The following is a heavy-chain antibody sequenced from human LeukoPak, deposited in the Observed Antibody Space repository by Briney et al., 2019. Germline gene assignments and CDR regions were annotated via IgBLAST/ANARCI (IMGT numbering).Heavy chain of an antibody. CDR3: ARDQWLAYYYHGMDV. V-gene: IGHV3-23*01. J-gene: IGHJ6*02. D-gene: IGHD6-19*01. CDR2: ISGSGGST. Sequence: GGSLRLSCAASGFTFSSYAMRWVRQAPGKGLEWVSGISGSGGSTQYADSVKGRFTISRDNSKNTLYLQMNSLRAEDTAIYYCARDQWLAYYYHGMDVWGQGTTVTVSS. CDR1: GFTFSSYA.